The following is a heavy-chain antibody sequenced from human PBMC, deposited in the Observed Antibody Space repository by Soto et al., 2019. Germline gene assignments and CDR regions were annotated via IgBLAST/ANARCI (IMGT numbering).Heavy chain of an antibody. D-gene: IGHD6-19*01. J-gene: IGHJ6*02. CDR1: GFTFSSYG. V-gene: IGHV3-30*18. CDR3: AKDITVAGSRWGYYYYYGLDV. CDR2: ISYDGSNK. Sequence: QVQLVESGGGVVQPGRSLRLSCAASGFTFSSYGMHWVRHAPGKGLEWVAVISYDGSNKYYADSVKGRLTISRDNSKNTLYLQMNSLRAEDTAVYYCAKDITVAGSRWGYYYYYGLDVWGQGTTVTVSS.